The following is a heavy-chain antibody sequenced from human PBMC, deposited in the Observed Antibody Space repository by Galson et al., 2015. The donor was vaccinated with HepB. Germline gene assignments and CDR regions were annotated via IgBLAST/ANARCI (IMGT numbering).Heavy chain of an antibody. CDR1: GGTFSSYA. V-gene: IGHV1-69*13. CDR2: IIPIFGTA. D-gene: IGHD3-22*01. J-gene: IGHJ6*02. CDR3: ATSPYDSSGYYYRFEWDYYYGMDV. Sequence: SVKVSCKASGGTFSSYAISWVRQAPGQGLEWMGGIIPIFGTANYAQKFQGRVTITADESTSTAYMELSSLISEDTAVYYCATSPYDSSGYYYRFEWDYYYGMDVWGQGTTVTVSS.